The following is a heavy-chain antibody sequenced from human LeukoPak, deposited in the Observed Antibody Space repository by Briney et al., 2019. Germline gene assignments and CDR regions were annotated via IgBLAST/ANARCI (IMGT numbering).Heavy chain of an antibody. CDR1: GGSISSYY. CDR2: IYTSGST. J-gene: IGHJ5*02. D-gene: IGHD3-3*01. Sequence: SETLSLTCTVSGGSISSYYWSWIRQPAGKGLEWIGRIYTSGSTNYNPSLESRVIMSVDTTKNQFSLKLSSVTAADTAVYYCARDYSGNYDFWSGPNWFDPWGQGTLVTVSS. CDR3: ARDYSGNYDFWSGPNWFDP. V-gene: IGHV4-4*07.